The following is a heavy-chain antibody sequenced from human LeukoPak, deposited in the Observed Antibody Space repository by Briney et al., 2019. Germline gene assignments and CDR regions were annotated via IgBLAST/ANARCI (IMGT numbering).Heavy chain of an antibody. Sequence: ASVKVSCKASGYTFTGYYRHWVRQAPGQGLEWVGWINPNSGDTNYAQKFQGRVTMTRDTSISTAYMELSRLRSDDTAMYYCARGAIFGVVTNYFDCWGQGTLVTVSS. V-gene: IGHV1-2*02. CDR1: GYTFTGYY. J-gene: IGHJ4*02. D-gene: IGHD3-3*01. CDR3: ARGAIFGVVTNYFDC. CDR2: INPNSGDT.